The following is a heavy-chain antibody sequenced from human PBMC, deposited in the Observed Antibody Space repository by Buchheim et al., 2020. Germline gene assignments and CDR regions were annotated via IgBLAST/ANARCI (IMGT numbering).Heavy chain of an antibody. V-gene: IGHV3-30*18. Sequence: QVQLVESGGGVVQPGRSLRLSCAASGFTFSSYGMHWVRQAPGKGLEWVAVISYDGSNKYYADSVKGRFTNSRDNSKNTLYLQMNSLRAEDTAVYYCAKDQDFWSGPYYYYYMDVWGKGTT. CDR1: GFTFSSYG. CDR2: ISYDGSNK. CDR3: AKDQDFWSGPYYYYYMDV. J-gene: IGHJ6*03. D-gene: IGHD3-3*01.